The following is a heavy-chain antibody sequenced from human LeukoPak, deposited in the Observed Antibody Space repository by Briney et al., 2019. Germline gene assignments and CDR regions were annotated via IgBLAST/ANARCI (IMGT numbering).Heavy chain of an antibody. Sequence: SETLSLTCTVSGGSISSSTYYWGWIRQPPGKGLEWIGSMYYGGSTYYNPSLKSRVTISVDTPKNQFSLKLSSVTAADTAVYYCARLRGSSGPFNLWGQGTLFTVSS. CDR1: GGSISSSTYY. CDR2: MYYGGST. J-gene: IGHJ4*02. D-gene: IGHD2-15*01. V-gene: IGHV4-39*01. CDR3: ARLRGSSGPFNL.